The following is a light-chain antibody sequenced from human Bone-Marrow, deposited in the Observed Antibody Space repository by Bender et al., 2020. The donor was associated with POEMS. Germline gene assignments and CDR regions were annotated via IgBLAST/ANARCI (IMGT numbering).Light chain of an antibody. CDR3: CSFAASGV. CDR2: EGS. J-gene: IGLJ3*02. Sequence: QSALTQPASVSGSPGQSITISCTGTNSDVGSYNFVSWYQQHPGKAPKLVIYEGSKRPSGVSHRFSGSKSGNTASLTISGLQAEDEADYYCCSFAASGVFGGGTKVIVL. CDR1: NSDVGSYNF. V-gene: IGLV2-23*01.